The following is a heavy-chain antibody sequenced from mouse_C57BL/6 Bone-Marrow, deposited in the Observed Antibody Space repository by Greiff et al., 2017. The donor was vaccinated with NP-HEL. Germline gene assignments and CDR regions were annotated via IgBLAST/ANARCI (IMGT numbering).Heavy chain of an antibody. CDR2: INPYNGGT. V-gene: IGHV1-19*01. D-gene: IGHD4-1*01. CDR3: ARWELGWYFDV. J-gene: IGHJ1*03. CDR1: GYTFTDYY. Sequence: VQLQQSGPVLVKPGASVKMSCKASGYTFTDYYMNWVKQSHGKSLEWIGVINPYNGGTSYNQKFKGKATLTVDKSSSTAYMELNSLTSEDSAVYYCARWELGWYFDVWGTGTTVTVSS.